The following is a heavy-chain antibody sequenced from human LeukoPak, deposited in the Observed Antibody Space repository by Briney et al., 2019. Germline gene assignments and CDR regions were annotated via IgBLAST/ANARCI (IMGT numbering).Heavy chain of an antibody. CDR2: ISGSGGST. V-gene: IGHV3-23*01. Sequence: GGSLRLSCAASGFTFSSYAMSWVRQAPGKGLEWVSAISGSGGSTYYADSVKGRFTISRDNAKNSLYLQMNSLRAEDTAVYYCARDRIIGYGDRTGYWGQGTLVTVSS. J-gene: IGHJ4*02. CDR1: GFTFSSYA. CDR3: ARDRIIGYGDRTGY. D-gene: IGHD4-17*01.